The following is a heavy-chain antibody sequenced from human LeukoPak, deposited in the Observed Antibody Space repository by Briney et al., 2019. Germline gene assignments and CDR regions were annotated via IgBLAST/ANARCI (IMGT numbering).Heavy chain of an antibody. CDR1: GYSISSGYY. CDR3: ASESHTGSMRAQFDY. V-gene: IGHV4-38-2*02. D-gene: IGHD5-18*01. J-gene: IGHJ4*02. CDR2: IYHSGST. Sequence: PSETLSLTCTVSGYSISSGYYWGWIRQPPGNGLEWIGSIYHSGSTYYNPSLKSRVTISVDTSKNQFSLKLSSVTAADTAVYYCASESHTGSMRAQFDYWGQGTLVTVSS.